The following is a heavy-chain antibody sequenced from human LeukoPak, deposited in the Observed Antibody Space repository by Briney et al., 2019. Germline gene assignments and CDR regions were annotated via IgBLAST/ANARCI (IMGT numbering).Heavy chain of an antibody. CDR1: GGSISSGGYY. CDR2: IYYSGST. Sequence: SQTLSLTCTVSGGSISSGGYYWSWNRQHPGKGLEWIGYIYYSGSTYYNPSLKSRVTISVDTSKNQFSLKLSSVTAADTAVYYCARSPRLYCSGGSCYERGMGYFDLWGRGTLVTVSS. J-gene: IGHJ2*01. D-gene: IGHD2-15*01. CDR3: ARSPRLYCSGGSCYERGMGYFDL. V-gene: IGHV4-31*03.